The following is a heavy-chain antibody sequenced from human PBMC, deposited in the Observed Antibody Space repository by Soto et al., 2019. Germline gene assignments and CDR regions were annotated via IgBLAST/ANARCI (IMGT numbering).Heavy chain of an antibody. D-gene: IGHD2-15*01. CDR3: VKGSEVARQELDY. CDR1: GFSFSNCG. J-gene: IGHJ4*02. Sequence: VQLVESGGGVVQPGRSLRLSCAASGFSFSNCGMHWVRQAPGKGLEWVAAISSGGSDKYYSESVKGRFTISRDNSKNTLFLQMNSLRVEDTAVYYCVKGSEVARQELDYWGQGTLVTVSS. V-gene: IGHV3-30*18. CDR2: ISSGGSDK.